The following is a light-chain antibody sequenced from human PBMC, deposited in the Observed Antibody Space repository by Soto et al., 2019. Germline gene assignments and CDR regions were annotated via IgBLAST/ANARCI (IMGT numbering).Light chain of an antibody. CDR2: DTY. CDR1: QSVRSK. Sequence: EIVLTQSPASLSVSPVERATLSCRASQSVRSKVAWYQQKPGQAPSLVIYDTYIRATGIPARFSGSGFGTEFTLTISSLQPEDFAVYYCQQYNNWPWTFGQGTKVDIK. V-gene: IGKV3-15*01. CDR3: QQYNNWPWT. J-gene: IGKJ1*01.